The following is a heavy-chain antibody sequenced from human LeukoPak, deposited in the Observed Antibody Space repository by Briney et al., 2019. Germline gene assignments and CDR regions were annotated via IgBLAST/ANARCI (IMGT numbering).Heavy chain of an antibody. CDR2: ITGGHYAT. CDR3: TKDPNGDYIGAFDP. V-gene: IGHV3-23*01. D-gene: IGHD4-17*01. Sequence: GGSLRLSCAASGSSFSSFAMTWVRQAPGKGLEWVSSITGGHYATYNTDSVKGRFTISRDNAKNTLYQQMNSLRADDTAIYYCTKDPNGDYIGAFDPWGQGTLVTVSS. CDR1: GSSFSSFA. J-gene: IGHJ5*02.